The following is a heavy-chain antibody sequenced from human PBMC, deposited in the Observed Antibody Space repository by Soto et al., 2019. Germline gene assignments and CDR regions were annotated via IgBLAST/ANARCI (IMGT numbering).Heavy chain of an antibody. V-gene: IGHV4-59*01. Sequence: QVQLQESGPGLVKPSETLSLTCTVSGGSISSYYWSWIRQPPGKGLEGIGYIYYSGSSNYNPSLTSRVTISVDTSKNQFSLKLSSVTAADTAVYYCARDVAALPPPYYYGMDVWGQGTTVTVSS. CDR1: GGSISSYY. CDR2: IYYSGSS. J-gene: IGHJ6*02. CDR3: ARDVAALPPPYYYGMDV. D-gene: IGHD6-6*01.